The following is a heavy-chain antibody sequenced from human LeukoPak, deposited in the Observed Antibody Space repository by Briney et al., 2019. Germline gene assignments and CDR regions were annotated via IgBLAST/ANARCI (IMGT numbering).Heavy chain of an antibody. Sequence: GGSLRLSCAASGFTFSSYWMSWVRQAPGKGLEWVANIKQDGSEKYYVDSVKGRFTISRDNAKNSLYLQMNSRRAEDTAMYFCARDYQQLAPPGAHWGQGTLVTVSS. CDR1: GFTFSSYW. CDR2: IKQDGSEK. D-gene: IGHD6-13*01. J-gene: IGHJ4*02. CDR3: ARDYQQLAPPGAH. V-gene: IGHV3-7*01.